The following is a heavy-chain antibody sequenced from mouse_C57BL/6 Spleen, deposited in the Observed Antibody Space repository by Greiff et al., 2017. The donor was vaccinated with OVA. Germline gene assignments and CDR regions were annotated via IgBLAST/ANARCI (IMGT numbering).Heavy chain of an antibody. Sequence: EVQLVESGAELVKPGASVKLSCTASGFNIKDYYMHWVKQRTEQGLEWIGRIDPEDGETKYAPKFQGKATITADTSSNTAYLQLSSLTSEDTAVYYCAYYYGSSYPYFDYWGQGTTLTVSS. D-gene: IGHD1-1*01. J-gene: IGHJ2*01. CDR2: IDPEDGET. CDR3: AYYYGSSYPYFDY. CDR1: GFNIKDYY. V-gene: IGHV14-2*01.